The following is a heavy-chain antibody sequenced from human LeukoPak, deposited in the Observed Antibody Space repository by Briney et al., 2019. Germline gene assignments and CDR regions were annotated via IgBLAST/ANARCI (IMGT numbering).Heavy chain of an antibody. D-gene: IGHD3-10*01. CDR3: ARQSYYGSGIPFDY. J-gene: IGHJ4*02. CDR1: GGSISSYY. CDR2: IYYSGST. Sequence: SETLSLTCTVSGGSISSYYWSWIRQPPGKGLEWIGSIYYSGSTYYNPSLKSRVTISVDTSKNQFSLKLSSVTAADTAVYYCARQSYYGSGIPFDYWGQGTLVTVSS. V-gene: IGHV4-59*05.